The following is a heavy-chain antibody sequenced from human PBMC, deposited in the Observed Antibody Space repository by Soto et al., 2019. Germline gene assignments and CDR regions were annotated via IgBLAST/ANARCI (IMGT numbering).Heavy chain of an antibody. CDR3: ARSPRSSPYFDY. Sequence: PVESLKISCHCSGYTFSNFWIGWGRQLPGKGLEWMGIIYPGDHETRYSPSFHGKVTISADKSINTAYLQWNSLEASDTAFYFCARSPRSSPYFDYWGQGALVTVSS. CDR1: GYTFSNFW. J-gene: IGHJ4*02. D-gene: IGHD6-13*01. V-gene: IGHV5-51*01. CDR2: IYPGDHET.